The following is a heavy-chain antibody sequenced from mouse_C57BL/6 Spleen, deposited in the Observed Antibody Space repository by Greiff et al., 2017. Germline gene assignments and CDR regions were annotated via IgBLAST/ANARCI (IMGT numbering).Heavy chain of an antibody. Sequence: VQLQQSGAELVRPGASVKLSCTASGFNIKDDYMHWVKPRPEQGLVRIGWLDPKNGDSEYASKFQGKATITADTSSNIAYLQRSSLTSEDTADYYCTTRRRINTFDYWGQGTTLTVSS. J-gene: IGHJ2*01. CDR3: TTRRRINTFDY. V-gene: IGHV14-4*01. D-gene: IGHD2-4*01. CDR2: LDPKNGDS. CDR1: GFNIKDDY.